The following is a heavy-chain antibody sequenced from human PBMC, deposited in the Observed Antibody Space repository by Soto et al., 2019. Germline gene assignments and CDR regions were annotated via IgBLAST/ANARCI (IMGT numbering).Heavy chain of an antibody. V-gene: IGHV4-61*01. D-gene: IGHD3-3*01. CDR1: GGSVSSGSYY. CDR2: IYYSGST. J-gene: IGHJ6*02. CDR3: ASVPRITIFGVVKGRYYYYGMDV. Sequence: PSETLSLTCTVSGGSVSSGSYYWSWIRQPPGKGLEWIGYIYYSGSTNYNPSLKSRVTISVDTSKNRFSLKLSSVTAADTAVYYCASVPRITIFGVVKGRYYYYGMDVWGQGNTVTVSS.